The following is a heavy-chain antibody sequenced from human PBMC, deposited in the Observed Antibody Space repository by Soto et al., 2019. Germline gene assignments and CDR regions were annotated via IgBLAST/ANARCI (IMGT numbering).Heavy chain of an antibody. CDR2: ISYDGSNK. J-gene: IGHJ6*02. CDR1: GFTFSSYG. Sequence: GGSLRLSCAASGFTFSSYGMHWVRQAPGKGLEWVAVISYDGSNKYYADSVKGRFTISRDNSKNTLYLQMNSLRAEDTAVYYCAKDGPAYCSSTSCREFYYYYYGMDVWGQGTTVTVSS. V-gene: IGHV3-30*18. D-gene: IGHD2-2*01. CDR3: AKDGPAYCSSTSCREFYYYYYGMDV.